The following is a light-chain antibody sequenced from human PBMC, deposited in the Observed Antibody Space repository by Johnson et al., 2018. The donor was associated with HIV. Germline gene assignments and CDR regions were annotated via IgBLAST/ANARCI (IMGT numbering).Light chain of an antibody. V-gene: IGLV1-51*02. CDR1: SSNIGNNY. CDR2: EDN. J-gene: IGLJ1*01. CDR3: GIWDASLSPLYV. Sequence: QSVLTQPPSVSAAPGQKVTISCSGSSSNIGNNYVSWYQRLPGAAPTLLIYEDNKRPSGIPDRFSGSKSGATATLGIPGLQTGDEADYYCGIWDASLSPLYVVGTGTTITVL.